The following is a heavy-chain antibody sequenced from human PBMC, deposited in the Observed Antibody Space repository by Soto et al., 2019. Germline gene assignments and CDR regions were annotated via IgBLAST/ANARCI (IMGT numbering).Heavy chain of an antibody. J-gene: IGHJ4*02. Sequence: QVQLVESGGGVVQPGRSLRLSCAASGFSFSSCAMHWVRQAPGKGLEWVAVVSHDGSNKYYADSVKGRVTISRDNSINTVYLQMYSLRAEDTAVYYCARVSIAVAGIAYYFDYWGQGTLVTVSS. V-gene: IGHV3-30-3*01. D-gene: IGHD6-19*01. CDR1: GFSFSSCA. CDR3: ARVSIAVAGIAYYFDY. CDR2: VSHDGSNK.